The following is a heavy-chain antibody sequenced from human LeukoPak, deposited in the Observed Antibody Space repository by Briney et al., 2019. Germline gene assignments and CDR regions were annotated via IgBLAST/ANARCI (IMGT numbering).Heavy chain of an antibody. CDR1: GGSISSYY. D-gene: IGHD3-10*01. V-gene: IGHV4-59*01. J-gene: IGHJ5*02. CDR3: ARIGAMVQGVIIGNNWFDP. CDR2: IYYSGST. Sequence: SETLSLTCTVSGGSISSYYWSWIRQPPGKGLEWIGYIYYSGSTNYNPSLKSRVTISVDTSKNQLSLKLSSVTAADTAVYYCARIGAMVQGVIIGNNWFDPWGQGTLVTVSS.